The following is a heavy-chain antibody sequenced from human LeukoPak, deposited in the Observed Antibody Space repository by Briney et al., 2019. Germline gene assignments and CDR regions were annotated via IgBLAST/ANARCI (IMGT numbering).Heavy chain of an antibody. Sequence: GGSLRLSCAASGFIFSGSDMHWVRQASGKGLQWVGRIRSKANSYATAYAASVKGRFTISRDDSKNTAYLQMNSLKTEDTAVYYCMSPMTTVPSRDYWGQGNLVTVSS. CDR2: IRSKANSYAT. CDR1: GFIFSGSD. J-gene: IGHJ4*02. V-gene: IGHV3-73*01. D-gene: IGHD4-17*01. CDR3: MSPMTTVPSRDY.